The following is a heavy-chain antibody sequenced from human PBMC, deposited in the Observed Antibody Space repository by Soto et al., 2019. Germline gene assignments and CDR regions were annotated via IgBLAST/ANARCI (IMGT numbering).Heavy chain of an antibody. CDR2: ISGFNGNT. CDR1: GYTFNYYG. V-gene: IGHV1-18*01. CDR3: ARIGVSSGHESPDFDS. D-gene: IGHD3-16*01. J-gene: IGHJ4*02. Sequence: ASVKVSCKASGYTFNYYGITWVRQAPGQGLEWMGWISGFNGNTNYAADLQGRVTTTTDTSTSTAYMELRGLRSDDTAVYYCARIGVSSGHESPDFDSWGQGTLVTASS.